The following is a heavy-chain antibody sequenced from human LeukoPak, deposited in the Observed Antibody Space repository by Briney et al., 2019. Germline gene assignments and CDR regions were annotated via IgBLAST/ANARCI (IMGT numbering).Heavy chain of an antibody. CDR3: ARAANTAAGTPTLAIDY. D-gene: IGHD6-13*01. CDR2: ISSSGSTI. Sequence: GGSLRLSCAASGFTFSSYEMNWVRQAPGKGLEWVSYISSSGSTIYYADSVKGRFTISRDNAKNSMYLQMNSLRAEDTAVYYCARAANTAAGTPTLAIDYWGQGTLVTVSS. CDR1: GFTFSSYE. V-gene: IGHV3-48*03. J-gene: IGHJ4*02.